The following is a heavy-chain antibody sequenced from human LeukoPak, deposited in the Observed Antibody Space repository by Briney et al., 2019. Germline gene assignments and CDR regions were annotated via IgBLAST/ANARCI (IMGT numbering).Heavy chain of an antibody. V-gene: IGHV3-11*01. CDR1: GFTVNDYY. Sequence: GGSLRLSCAASGFTVNDYYMSWIRQAPGKGLEWVSDIGSSDNIISYANSVKGRFAISRGFAKNSLYLQMNSLRADDAAVYYCAREAVAGAFDSWGQGTLVTVSS. J-gene: IGHJ4*02. CDR2: IGSSDNII. D-gene: IGHD6-19*01. CDR3: AREAVAGAFDS.